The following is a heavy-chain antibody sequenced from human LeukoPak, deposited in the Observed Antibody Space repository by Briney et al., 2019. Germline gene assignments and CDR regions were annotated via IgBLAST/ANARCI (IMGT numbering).Heavy chain of an antibody. D-gene: IGHD5-24*01. CDR2: IYTSGST. J-gene: IGHJ4*02. CDR1: GGSISSGSYY. Sequence: SETLSLTCTVSGGSISSGSYYWSWIRQPAGKGLEWIGRIYTSGSTNYNPSLKSRVTISVDTSKNQFSLKLSSVTAVDTAVYYCAREFARDGYNFGYWGQGTLVTVSS. V-gene: IGHV4-61*02. CDR3: AREFARDGYNFGY.